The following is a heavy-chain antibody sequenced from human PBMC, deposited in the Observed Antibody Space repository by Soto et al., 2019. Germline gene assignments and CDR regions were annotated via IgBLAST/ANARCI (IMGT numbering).Heavy chain of an antibody. CDR2: IIPIFGTA. D-gene: IGHD6-13*01. Sequence: QVQLVQSVAEVKKPGSSVKVSCKASGGTFSSYAISWVRQAPGQGLEWMGGIIPIFGTANYAQKFQGRVTITADESTSTAYMELRSLRSEDTAVYYCARQYSSSWYLYYFDYWGQGTLVTVSS. V-gene: IGHV1-69*01. J-gene: IGHJ4*02. CDR1: GGTFSSYA. CDR3: ARQYSSSWYLYYFDY.